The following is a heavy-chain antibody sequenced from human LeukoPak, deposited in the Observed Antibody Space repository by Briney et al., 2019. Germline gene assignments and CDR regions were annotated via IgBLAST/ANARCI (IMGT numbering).Heavy chain of an antibody. V-gene: IGHV3-53*01. J-gene: IGHJ3*02. CDR3: ASGPGLDAFDI. D-gene: IGHD3/OR15-3a*01. CDR1: GFTVSSNY. CDR2: IYSGGST. Sequence: QPGGSLRLSCAASGFTVSSNYMSWVRQAPGKGLEWVSVIYSGGSTYYADSVKGRFTISRVNSKNTLYLQMNGLRAEDTAVYYCASGPGLDAFDIWGQGTMVTVSS.